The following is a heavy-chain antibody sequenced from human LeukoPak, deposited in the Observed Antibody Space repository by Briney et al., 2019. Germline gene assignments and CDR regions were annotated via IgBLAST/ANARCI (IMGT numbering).Heavy chain of an antibody. D-gene: IGHD5-18*01. CDR1: GFTLGSHD. J-gene: IGHJ4*02. Sequence: GGSLRLSCTASGFTLGSHDMHWVRQIPGQGLEWVAAVSSGFHAFFADSVQGRFTVSREDARNSLYLQMNSLRAGDTAVYYCVREARGYHYTYFDYWGQATLVTVSS. CDR3: VREARGYHYTYFDY. V-gene: IGHV3-13*01. CDR2: VSSGFHA.